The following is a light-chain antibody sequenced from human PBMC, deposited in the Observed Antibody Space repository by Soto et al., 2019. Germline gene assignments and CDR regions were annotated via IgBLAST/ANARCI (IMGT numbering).Light chain of an antibody. CDR1: QTIRRY. CDR3: QHSYSTPLT. V-gene: IGKV1-39*01. CDR2: EAS. Sequence: DIQMTQSPSSLSASVGDRVTITCRASQTIRRYLNWYQQKPGKPPKFLIYEASSLQSGVPSRFSGGGPGTDFTLTISSLQPEDFATYYCQHSYSTPLTFGQGTKNGDQ. J-gene: IGKJ2*01.